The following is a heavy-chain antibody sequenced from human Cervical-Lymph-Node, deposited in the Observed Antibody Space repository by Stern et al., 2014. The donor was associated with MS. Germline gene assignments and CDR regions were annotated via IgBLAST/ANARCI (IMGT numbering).Heavy chain of an antibody. J-gene: IGHJ6*02. V-gene: IGHV3-30*18. Sequence: VQLVQSGGGVVQPGRSLRLSCAVSGFTFSHYAMHWVRQAPGKGPEWGAVISYDGSKKYYADSVMGRFTISRDNSKNTLFLRMNSLRPEDTAVYFCAKESSYDGYGMDVWGQGTTVTISS. CDR2: ISYDGSKK. CDR1: GFTFSHYA. CDR3: AKESSYDGYGMDV. D-gene: IGHD3-16*01.